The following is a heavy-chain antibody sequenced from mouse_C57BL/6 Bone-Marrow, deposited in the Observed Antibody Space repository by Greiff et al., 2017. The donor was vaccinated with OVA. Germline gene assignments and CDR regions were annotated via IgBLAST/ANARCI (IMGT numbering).Heavy chain of an antibody. CDR3: ARSGYYDYDRVYAMDY. V-gene: IGHV1-82*01. D-gene: IGHD2-4*01. CDR1: GYAFSSSW. J-gene: IGHJ4*01. CDR2: IYPGDGDT. Sequence: VKLMESGPELVKPGASVKISCKASGYAFSSSWMNWVKQRPGKGLEWIGRIYPGDGDTNYNGKFKGKATLTADKSSSTAYMQLSSLTSEDSAVYFCARSGYYDYDRVYAMDYWGQGTSVTVSS.